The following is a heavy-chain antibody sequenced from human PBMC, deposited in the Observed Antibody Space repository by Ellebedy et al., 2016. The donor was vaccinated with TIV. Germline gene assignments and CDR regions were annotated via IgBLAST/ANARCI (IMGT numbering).Heavy chain of an antibody. J-gene: IGHJ5*02. V-gene: IGHV1-69*13. CDR3: ATSRGRPTGQPYNWFDP. CDR1: GGTFHGYP. Sequence: AASVKVSCKPSGGTFHGYPVSWVLQAPGQGLEWMGGIVPMFGDTTFAQKFQGRLTLTADESTATAYMELSSLRSEDTAVYYCATSRGRPTGQPYNWFDPWGQGNMVTVSS. D-gene: IGHD4-17*01. CDR2: IVPMFGDT.